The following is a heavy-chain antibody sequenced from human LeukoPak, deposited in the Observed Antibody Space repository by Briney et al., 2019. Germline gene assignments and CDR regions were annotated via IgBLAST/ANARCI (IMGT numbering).Heavy chain of an antibody. V-gene: IGHV4-34*01. CDR2: INHSGST. D-gene: IGHD2-2*02. Sequence: SETLSLTCAAYGGSFSGYYWSWIRQPPGKGLEWIGEINHSGSTNYNPSLKSRVTISVDTSKNQFSLKLSSVTAADTAVYYCAIPVYPGPQYFQHWGQGTLVTVSS. J-gene: IGHJ1*01. CDR1: GGSFSGYY. CDR3: AIPVYPGPQYFQH.